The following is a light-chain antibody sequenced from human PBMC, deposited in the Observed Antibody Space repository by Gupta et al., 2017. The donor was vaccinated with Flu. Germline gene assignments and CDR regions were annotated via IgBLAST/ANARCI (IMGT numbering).Light chain of an antibody. CDR1: RSNVGNKA. Sequence: RSNVGNKAGNWYQQRPGKPPKLLIYYDDLLPSGVSGRFSGSNPGTSASLAISGLQSEDEADYYCAAWDDSLNAWVFGGGTKVTVL. CDR2: YDD. CDR3: AAWDDSLNAWV. J-gene: IGLJ3*02. V-gene: IGLV1-36*01.